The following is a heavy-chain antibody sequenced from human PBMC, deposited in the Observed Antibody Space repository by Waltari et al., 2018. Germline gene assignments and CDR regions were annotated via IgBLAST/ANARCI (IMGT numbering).Heavy chain of an antibody. V-gene: IGHV4-59*11. CDR2: IYYSGST. CDR3: AGVEVDLIDY. Sequence: QVQLQESGPGLVKPSETLSLTCTVSGGSISSHYWSWIRQPPGKGLEWIGYIYYSGSTNYNPSLKSRVTISVDTSKNQFSLKLSSVTAADTAVYYCAGVEVDLIDYWGQGTLVTVSS. J-gene: IGHJ4*02. CDR1: GGSISSHY.